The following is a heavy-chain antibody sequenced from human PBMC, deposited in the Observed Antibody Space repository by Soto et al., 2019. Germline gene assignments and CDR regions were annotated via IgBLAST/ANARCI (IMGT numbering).Heavy chain of an antibody. D-gene: IGHD3-22*01. CDR3: ATDGNYYDSSGYMGY. Sequence: SVKVSCKVSGYTLTELSMHWVRQAPGKGLEWMGGFDPEDGETIYAQKFQGRVTMTEDTSTDTAYMELSSLRSEDTAVYYCATDGNYYDSSGYMGYWGQGTLVTVSS. CDR2: FDPEDGET. CDR1: GYTLTELS. V-gene: IGHV1-24*01. J-gene: IGHJ4*02.